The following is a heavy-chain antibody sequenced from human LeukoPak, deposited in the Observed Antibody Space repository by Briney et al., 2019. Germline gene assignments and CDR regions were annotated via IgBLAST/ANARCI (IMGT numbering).Heavy chain of an antibody. J-gene: IGHJ6*02. Sequence: PSETLSLNCTVSGGSISSSSYYWGWIRQPPGKGLEWIGSIYYSGSTYYNPSLKSRVTISVDTSKNQFSLKLSSVTAADTAVYYCARHVDGDYYYGMDVWGQGTTVTVSS. CDR2: IYYSGST. CDR3: ARHVDGDYYYGMDV. V-gene: IGHV4-39*01. CDR1: GGSISSSSYY. D-gene: IGHD4-17*01.